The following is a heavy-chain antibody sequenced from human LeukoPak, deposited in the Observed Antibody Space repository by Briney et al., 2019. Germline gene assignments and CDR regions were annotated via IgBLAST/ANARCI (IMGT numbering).Heavy chain of an antibody. V-gene: IGHV3-23*01. J-gene: IGHJ6*03. D-gene: IGHD6-6*01. Sequence: GGSLRLSCAASGFTFSSYAMSWVRQAPGKGLEWVSAISGGGGTAYYADSVRGRFTISRDNSKNTLYLQMNSLRAEDTAVYYCAKGPNTYGSSLYYFYYMDVWGKGTTVTVSS. CDR3: AKGPNTYGSSLYYFYYMDV. CDR2: ISGGGGTA. CDR1: GFTFSSYA.